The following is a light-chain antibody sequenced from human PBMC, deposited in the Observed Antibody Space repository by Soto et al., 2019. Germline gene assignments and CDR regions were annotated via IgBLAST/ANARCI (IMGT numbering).Light chain of an antibody. CDR3: QQSFTTPWT. J-gene: IGKJ1*01. Sequence: DIQMTQSTSSLSASLGDRVTITCRPSESIRNELNWFQQRPGKAPRLLIYDTFTLQSGVPSRFSGSVSGTEFSLTISSLQAGDSAIYYCQQSFTTPWTFGQGTKVDIK. CDR2: DTF. CDR1: ESIRNE. V-gene: IGKV1-39*01.